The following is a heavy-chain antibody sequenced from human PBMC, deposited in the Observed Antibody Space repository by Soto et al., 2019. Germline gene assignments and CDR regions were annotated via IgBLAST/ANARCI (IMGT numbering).Heavy chain of an antibody. J-gene: IGHJ3*02. V-gene: IGHV5-51*01. Sequence: GASLKISCKGSEYSFTSYWIGWVRQMPGKGLEWMGIIYPGDSDTRYSPSFQGQVTISAANSISTAYLQWSSLKASHTAMYYSSRLIMNVEMATIGAFDIGGQGTMATVS. CDR3: SRLIMNVEMATIGAFDI. CDR2: IYPGDSDT. D-gene: IGHD5-12*01. CDR1: EYSFTSYW.